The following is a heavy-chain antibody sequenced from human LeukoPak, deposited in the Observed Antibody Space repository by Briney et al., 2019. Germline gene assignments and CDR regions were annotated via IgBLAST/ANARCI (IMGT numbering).Heavy chain of an antibody. CDR1: GGTFSSYA. D-gene: IGHD4-17*01. V-gene: IGHV1-69*01. CDR3: ARGGGTVTTLFYDY. CDR2: IIPIFGTA. J-gene: IGHJ4*02. Sequence: SVKVSCKASGGTFSSYAISWVRQAPGQGLEWMGGIIPIFGTANYAQKFQGRVTITADESTSTAYMELSSLRSEDTAVYYRARGGGTVTTLFYDYWGRGTLVTVSS.